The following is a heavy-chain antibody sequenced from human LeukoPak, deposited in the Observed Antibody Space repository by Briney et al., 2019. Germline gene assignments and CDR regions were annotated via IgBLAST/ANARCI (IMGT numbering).Heavy chain of an antibody. CDR3: AKGTVGSWVTMVRGVIITESYFDY. D-gene: IGHD3-10*01. CDR2: ISGSGGST. V-gene: IGHV3-23*01. CDR1: GFTFSSYA. J-gene: IGHJ4*02. Sequence: GGSLRLSCAASGFTFSSYAMSWVRQAPGKGLEWVSAISGSGGSTYYADSVKGRFTISRDNSKNTLYLQMNSLRAEDTAVYYCAKGTVGSWVTMVRGVIITESYFDYWGQGTLVTVSS.